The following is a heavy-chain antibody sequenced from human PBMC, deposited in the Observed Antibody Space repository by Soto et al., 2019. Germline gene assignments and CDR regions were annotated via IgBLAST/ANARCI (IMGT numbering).Heavy chain of an antibody. CDR1: GFSLITSLVV. CDR2: IYWNDDK. D-gene: IGHD3-3*01. Sequence: DSGHTLVNPTQTLTLTCAFSGFSLITSLVVVGLILQPPGKALGCLALIYWNDDKRYSPSLKRRLTITKDTSRNQVVLTVTNMDPVDTATYYCAHRGMYYDFWSGYQRVLYFDYWGQGNLVTVSS. J-gene: IGHJ4*02. V-gene: IGHV2-5*01. CDR3: AHRGMYYDFWSGYQRVLYFDY.